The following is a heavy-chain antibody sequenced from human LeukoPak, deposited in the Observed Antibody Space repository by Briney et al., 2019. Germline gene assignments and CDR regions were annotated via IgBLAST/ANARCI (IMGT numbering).Heavy chain of an antibody. J-gene: IGHJ6*02. CDR2: ISYDGSNK. D-gene: IGHD1-26*01. CDR1: GFTFSSYG. Sequence: GGSLRLSCAASGFTFSSYGMHWVRQAPGKGLEWVAVISYDGSNKYYADSVKGRFTISRGNSKNTLYLQMNSLRAEDTAVYYCAKDQWELRAMDVWGQGTTVTVSS. V-gene: IGHV3-30*18. CDR3: AKDQWELRAMDV.